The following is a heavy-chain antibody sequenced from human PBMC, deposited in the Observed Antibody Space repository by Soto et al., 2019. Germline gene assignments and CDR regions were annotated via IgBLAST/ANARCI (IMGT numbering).Heavy chain of an antibody. J-gene: IGHJ6*02. D-gene: IGHD3-10*01. CDR2: ISAYNGNT. Sequence: QVQLVQSGAEVKKPGASVKVSCKASGYTFTSYGISWVRQAPGQGLEWMGWISAYNGNTNYAQKLQGRVTMTTDTSKSTAYMELRSLRSDGTAVYYCARGSGKRITMFRENRGDYYDYCMDVWGQGTTVTVSS. CDR3: ARGSGKRITMFRENRGDYYDYCMDV. V-gene: IGHV1-18*01. CDR1: GYTFTSYG.